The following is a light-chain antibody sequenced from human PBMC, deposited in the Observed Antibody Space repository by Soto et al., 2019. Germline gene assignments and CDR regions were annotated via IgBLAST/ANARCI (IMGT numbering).Light chain of an antibody. J-gene: IGKJ2*01. CDR2: KAS. Sequence: DIQMTQSPSTLSASVGDRVTITCRASQSIGRSLAWYQLKPGKAPKLLIFKASTLESGVPSRFSGSGSGTEFTLTINSLQPDDFATYYCQQCDSSSYTFGQGTKLDIK. CDR1: QSIGRS. V-gene: IGKV1-5*03. CDR3: QQCDSSSYT.